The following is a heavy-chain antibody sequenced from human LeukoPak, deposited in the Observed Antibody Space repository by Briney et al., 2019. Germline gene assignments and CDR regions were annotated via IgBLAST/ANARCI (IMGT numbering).Heavy chain of an antibody. CDR1: GFTFSSYW. D-gene: IGHD3-22*01. CDR3: AKEYDRGDYYMDV. Sequence: PGGSLRLSCAASGFTFSSYWMSWVRQAPGKGLEWVANIKQDGSEKYYVDSVKGRFTISRDNAKNTLYLQMNSLRAEDTAVYYCAKEYDRGDYYMDVWGKGTTVTISS. CDR2: IKQDGSEK. J-gene: IGHJ6*03. V-gene: IGHV3-7*01.